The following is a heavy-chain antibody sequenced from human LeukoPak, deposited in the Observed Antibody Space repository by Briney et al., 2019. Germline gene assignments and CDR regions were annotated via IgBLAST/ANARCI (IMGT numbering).Heavy chain of an antibody. V-gene: IGHV1-2*02. D-gene: IGHD1-26*01. CDR2: INPNSGGT. CDR1: GYTFTGYY. J-gene: IGHJ4*02. CDR3: AEGRWELVRGASFDY. Sequence: ASVKVSCKASGYTFTGYYMHRVRQAPGQGLEWMGWINPNSGGTNYAQKFQGRVTMTRDPSISTAYMELSRLRSDDTAVYYCAEGRWELVRGASFDYWGQGTLVTVSS.